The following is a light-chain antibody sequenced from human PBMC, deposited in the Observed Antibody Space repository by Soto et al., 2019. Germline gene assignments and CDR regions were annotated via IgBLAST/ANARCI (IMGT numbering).Light chain of an antibody. V-gene: IGKV3-15*01. CDR2: GAS. CDR1: QSVSDN. J-gene: IGKJ1*01. Sequence: EIVMTQSPATLSVSPGERATLSCRAGQSVSDNLAWYQKKPGQAPRLLIYGASTRATGIPARFSGSGSGTEFTLTISSLQSEDFAVYYCHQYDNLPPWTFGPGTKVEIK. CDR3: HQYDNLPPWT.